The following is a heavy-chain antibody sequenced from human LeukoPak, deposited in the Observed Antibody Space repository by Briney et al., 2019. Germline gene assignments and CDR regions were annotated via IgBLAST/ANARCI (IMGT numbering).Heavy chain of an antibody. J-gene: IGHJ4*02. V-gene: IGHV3-64*01. CDR2: ISSDGRNT. D-gene: IGHD1-14*01. Sequence: PGGSLRLSCAASGFTFSSYTMHWIRQAPGKGLEYVSAISSDGRNTYYASSVRGRFTIPRDNSKNTLYLQMGSLRAEDMAVYYCVREESSYNEIDYWGQGSLVTVSS. CDR3: VREESSYNEIDY. CDR1: GFTFSSYT.